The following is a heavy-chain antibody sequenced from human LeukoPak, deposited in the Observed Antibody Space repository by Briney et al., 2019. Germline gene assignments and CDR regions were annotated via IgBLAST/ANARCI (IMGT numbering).Heavy chain of an antibody. V-gene: IGHV4-34*01. CDR1: GGSFSGYY. Sequence: SETLSLTCAVYGGSFSGYYWSWIRPPPGKGLEWIGEINQSGRTNYNPSLRSRVTISVDTSKNQFSLKLSSVTAADTAVYYCARGLTWAQYYYSYYYGMDVWGKGTTVTVSS. CDR3: ARGLTWAQYYYSYYYGMDV. J-gene: IGHJ6*04. CDR2: INQSGRT. D-gene: IGHD2/OR15-2a*01.